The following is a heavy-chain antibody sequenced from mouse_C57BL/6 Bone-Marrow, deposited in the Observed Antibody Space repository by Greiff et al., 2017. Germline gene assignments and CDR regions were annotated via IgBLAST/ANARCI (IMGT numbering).Heavy chain of an antibody. Sequence: QVQLKQPGAELVRPGSSVKLSCKASGYTFTSYWMHWVKQRPIQGLEWIGNIDPSDSETHYNQKFKDKATLTVDKSSSTAYMQLSSLTSEDSAVYYCARAGYDYDGGNFDYWGQGTTRTVSS. D-gene: IGHD2-4*01. J-gene: IGHJ2*01. CDR1: GYTFTSYW. CDR3: ARAGYDYDGGNFDY. V-gene: IGHV1-52*01. CDR2: IDPSDSET.